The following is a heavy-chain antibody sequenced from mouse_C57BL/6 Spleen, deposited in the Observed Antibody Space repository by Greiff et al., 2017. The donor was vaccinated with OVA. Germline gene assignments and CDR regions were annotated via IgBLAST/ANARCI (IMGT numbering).Heavy chain of an antibody. J-gene: IGHJ3*01. Sequence: VQLQQSGPELVKPGASVKISCKASGYAFSSSWMNWVKQRPGKGLEWIGKIYPGDGDTNYNRKFKGKATLTVDKSSSTAYMQLSSLTSEDSAVYFCAGYSIYYGFDGFAYWGQGTLVTVSA. CDR3: AGYSIYYGFDGFAY. CDR1: GYAFSSSW. D-gene: IGHD2-2*01. V-gene: IGHV1-82*01. CDR2: IYPGDGDT.